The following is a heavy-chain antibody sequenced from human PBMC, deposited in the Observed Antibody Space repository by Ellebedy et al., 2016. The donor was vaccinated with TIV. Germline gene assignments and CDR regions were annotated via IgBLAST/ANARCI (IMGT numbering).Heavy chain of an antibody. V-gene: IGHV1-46*04. D-gene: IGHD3-3*01. CDR1: GYTFTSYY. CDR2: INPSGGST. J-gene: IGHJ6*02. CDR3: ARSDFWSGTTSGYYYGMDV. Sequence: AASVKVSCKASGYTFTSYYMHWVRQAPGQGLEWMGIINPSGGSTSYAQKLQGRVTMTRDTSTSTVYMELSSLRSEDTAVYYCARSDFWSGTTSGYYYGMDVWGQGTTVTVSS.